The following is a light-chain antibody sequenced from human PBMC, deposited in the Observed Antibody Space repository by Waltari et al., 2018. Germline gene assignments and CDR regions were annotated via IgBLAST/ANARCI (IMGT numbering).Light chain of an antibody. CDR1: QSISSW. V-gene: IGKV1-5*03. Sequence: DIQMTQYPSTLTASVGDRVTITCRASQSISSWLAWHQQKAGKAPKLLIYKASNLESGDPSRFSGSGSGTEFTLTISSLQPDDVATYFCQQYDSYPLTFGGGTKVQIK. J-gene: IGKJ4*01. CDR2: KAS. CDR3: QQYDSYPLT.